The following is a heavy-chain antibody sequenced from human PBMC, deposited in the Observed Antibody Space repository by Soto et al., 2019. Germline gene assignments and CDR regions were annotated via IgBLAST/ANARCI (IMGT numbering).Heavy chain of an antibody. Sequence: SSETLSLTCTVSGGSISSYYWSWIRQPPGKGLEWIGYIYYSGSTNYNPSLKSRVTISVDTSKNQFSLKLSSVTAADTAVYYCARHPPYSGSWYENWFDPWGQGTLVTVPQ. CDR3: ARHPPYSGSWYENWFDP. J-gene: IGHJ5*02. CDR2: IYYSGST. CDR1: GGSISSYY. D-gene: IGHD6-13*01. V-gene: IGHV4-59*08.